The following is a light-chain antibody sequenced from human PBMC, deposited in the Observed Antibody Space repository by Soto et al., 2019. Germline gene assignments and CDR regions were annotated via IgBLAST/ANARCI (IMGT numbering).Light chain of an antibody. CDR3: QQYNVYWT. CDR2: MTS. V-gene: IGKV1-5*03. J-gene: IGKJ1*01. Sequence: DIQMTQSPSTLSASVGDRVTMTCRASQSISSWLAWYQQKPGKAPKLLIYMTSSLEGGVPSRFSGSGSGTEFTLTISSLQPDDFATYYCQQYNVYWTFGQGTKVDIK. CDR1: QSISSW.